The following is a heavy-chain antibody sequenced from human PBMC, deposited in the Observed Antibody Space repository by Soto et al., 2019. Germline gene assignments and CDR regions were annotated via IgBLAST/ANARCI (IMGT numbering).Heavy chain of an antibody. D-gene: IGHD5-12*01. Sequence: GESLKISCKGSGYSFTSYWIGWVRQMPGKGLEWMGIIYPGDSDTRYSPSFQGQVTISADKSISTAYLQWSSLKASDTAMYYCARCAGYGKSYYYMDVWGKGTTVTVSS. J-gene: IGHJ6*03. CDR1: GYSFTSYW. CDR3: ARCAGYGKSYYYMDV. CDR2: IYPGDSDT. V-gene: IGHV5-51*01.